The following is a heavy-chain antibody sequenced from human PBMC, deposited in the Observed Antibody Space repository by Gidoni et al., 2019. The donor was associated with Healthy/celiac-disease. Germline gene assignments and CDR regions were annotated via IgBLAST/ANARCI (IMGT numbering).Heavy chain of an antibody. CDR2: INPSGGST. V-gene: IGHV1-46*01. CDR1: GYTFTSYY. CDR3: ARALCTNGVCPKGFDY. D-gene: IGHD2-8*01. J-gene: IGHJ4*02. Sequence: QVQLVQSGAEVKKPGDSVKVSCKASGYTFTSYYMHWVRQAPGQGLEWMGIINPSGGSTSYAQKFQGRVTMTRDTSTSTGYMELSSLRSEDTAVYYCARALCTNGVCPKGFDYWGQGTLVTVSS.